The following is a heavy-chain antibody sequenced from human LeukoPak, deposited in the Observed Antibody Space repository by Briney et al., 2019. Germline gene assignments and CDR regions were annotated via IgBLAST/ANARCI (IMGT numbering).Heavy chain of an antibody. CDR1: GGSISSSSYY. D-gene: IGHD3-10*01. CDR2: IYYSGST. CDR3: AGLPNGSEIDN. V-gene: IGHV4-39*01. Sequence: SETLSLTCTVSGGSISSSSYYWGWIRQPPGKGLEWIGSIYYSGSTYYNPSLKSRVTISVDTSKNQFSLKLSSVTAADTAVYYCAGLPNGSEIDNWGQGTLVTVSS. J-gene: IGHJ4*02.